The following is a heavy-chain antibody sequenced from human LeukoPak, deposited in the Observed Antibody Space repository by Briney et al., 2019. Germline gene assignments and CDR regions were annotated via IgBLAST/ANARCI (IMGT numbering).Heavy chain of an antibody. CDR1: GGTFSSYA. J-gene: IGHJ4*02. CDR3: ARGRPTQLRFLEWLLLG. Sequence: SVKVSCKASGGTFSSYAISWVRQAPGQGLEWMGGIIPIFGTANYAQKFQGRVTITADESTSTAYMELSSLRSEDTAVYYCARGRPTQLRFLEWLLLGWGRGTLVTVSS. D-gene: IGHD3-3*01. CDR2: IIPIFGTA. V-gene: IGHV1-69*13.